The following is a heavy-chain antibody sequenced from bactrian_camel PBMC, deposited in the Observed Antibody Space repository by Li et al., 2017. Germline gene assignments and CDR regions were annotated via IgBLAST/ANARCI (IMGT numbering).Heavy chain of an antibody. CDR3: AARYTTCGLNPADFPF. D-gene: IGHD2*01. CDR2: IDSDGGV. V-gene: IGHV3S63*01. J-gene: IGHJ6*01. CDR1: SHILNYWY. Sequence: HVQLVESGGGSVQAGGSLRLSCTASSHILNYWYMGWFRQAPGKEREGVAVIDSDGGVRYADSVEGRFTISKDNAKSTLDLQMNSLEPEDTGKYYCAARYTTCGLNPADFPFWGQGTQVTVS.